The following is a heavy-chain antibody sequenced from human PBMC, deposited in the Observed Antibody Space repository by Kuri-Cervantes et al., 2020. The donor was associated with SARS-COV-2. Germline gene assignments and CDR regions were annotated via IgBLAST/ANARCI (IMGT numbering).Heavy chain of an antibody. CDR1: GFTFSGHW. CDR3: ARENIYYGSGSPTYFFDP. J-gene: IGHJ5*02. Sequence: GGSLRLSCAASGFTFSGHWIHWVRQAPGKGLVWVSRINPDGSYTNNADSVKGRFTLSRDNAKNMLFLQMNSLRAEDTAVYYCARENIYYGSGSPTYFFDPWGQGTLVTVSS. V-gene: IGHV3-74*01. CDR2: INPDGSYT. D-gene: IGHD3-10*01.